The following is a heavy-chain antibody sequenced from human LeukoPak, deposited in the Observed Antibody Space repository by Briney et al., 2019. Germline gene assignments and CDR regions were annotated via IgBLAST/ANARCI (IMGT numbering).Heavy chain of an antibody. CDR2: IIPIFGTA. CDR1: GGTFSSYA. D-gene: IGHD3-22*01. Sequence: ASVKVSCKASGGTFSSYAISWVRQAPGQGLEWMGGIIPIFGTANYAQKFQGRVTITADESTSTAYMELSSLRSEDTAVYYCARDRYYYDSSGYPHWGQGTLVTVSS. V-gene: IGHV1-69*01. CDR3: ARDRYYYDSSGYPH. J-gene: IGHJ4*02.